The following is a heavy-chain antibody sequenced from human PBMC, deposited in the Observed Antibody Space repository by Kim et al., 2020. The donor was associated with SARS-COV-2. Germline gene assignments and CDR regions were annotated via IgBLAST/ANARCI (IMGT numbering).Heavy chain of an antibody. CDR2: SDT. Sequence: SDTRYSPSFQGQVTIAADKSISAAYLQWSSLKASDTAMYYCARHYAVFDYWGQGTLVTVSS. D-gene: IGHD4-17*01. J-gene: IGHJ4*02. CDR3: ARHYAVFDY. V-gene: IGHV5-51*01.